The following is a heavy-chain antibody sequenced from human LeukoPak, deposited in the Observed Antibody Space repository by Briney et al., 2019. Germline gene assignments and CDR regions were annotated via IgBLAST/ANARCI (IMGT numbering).Heavy chain of an antibody. CDR2: INHSGST. CDR3: ARDRITMVRGVPDYYYYMDV. Sequence: SETLSLTCAVYGGSFSGYYWSWIRQPPGKGLEWIGEINHSGSTNYNPSLKSRVTISVDTSKNQFSLKLSSVTAADTAVYYCARDRITMVRGVPDYYYYMDVWGKGTTVTVSS. D-gene: IGHD3-10*01. J-gene: IGHJ6*03. V-gene: IGHV4-34*01. CDR1: GGSFSGYY.